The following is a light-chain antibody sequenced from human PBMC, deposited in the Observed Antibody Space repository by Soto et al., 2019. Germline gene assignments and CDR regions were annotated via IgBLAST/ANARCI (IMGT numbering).Light chain of an antibody. Sequence: HSALTQPASVSGSPGQSITISCTGTSSDVGGYNYVSWYQQHPGKAPKLMIYEVSNRPSGVSNRFSGSKSGNTASLTISGLQAEDEADYYCSSYPSSSTLGVFGGGTKLTVL. CDR1: SSDVGGYNY. CDR3: SSYPSSSTLGV. CDR2: EVS. J-gene: IGLJ3*02. V-gene: IGLV2-14*01.